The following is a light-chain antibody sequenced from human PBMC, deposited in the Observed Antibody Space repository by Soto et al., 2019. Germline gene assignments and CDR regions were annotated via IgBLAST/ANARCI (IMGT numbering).Light chain of an antibody. CDR1: QGIRNF. J-gene: IGKJ3*01. CDR3: QKYSSVPV. V-gene: IGKV1-27*01. Sequence: IQMTQSPTSLSASVEDRVTITCQASQGIRNFVAWYQQKPGKAPKLLIYAASTLQSGVPSRFSGSGSGTDFTLTINSLQPEDVATYSCQKYSSVPVFGAGTKVEVK. CDR2: AAS.